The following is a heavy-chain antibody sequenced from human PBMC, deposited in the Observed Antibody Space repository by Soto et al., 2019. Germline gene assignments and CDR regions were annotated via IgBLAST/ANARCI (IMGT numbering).Heavy chain of an antibody. CDR2: IYRSGST. Sequence: TLSLTCAVSGGSISSGGYSWSWIRQPPGKGLEWIRYIYRSGSTSYNPSLKCRVTISVDRSKNQFSLKLSSVTAADTAVYYCARVSSSGNNWFDPWGQGTLVTVSS. J-gene: IGHJ5*02. CDR3: ARVSSSGNNWFDP. CDR1: GGSISSGGYS. V-gene: IGHV4-30-2*01. D-gene: IGHD6-6*01.